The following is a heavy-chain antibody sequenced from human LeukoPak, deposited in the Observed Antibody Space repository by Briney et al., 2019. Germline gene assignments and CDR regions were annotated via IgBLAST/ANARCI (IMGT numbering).Heavy chain of an antibody. CDR3: AKDSSVYYYDSRNFDY. J-gene: IGHJ4*02. CDR2: IRYDGSNK. V-gene: IGHV3-30*02. CDR1: GFTFSSYG. Sequence: GGSLRLSCAASGFTFSSYGMHWVRQAPGKGLEWVAFIRYDGSNKYYADSVKGRFSISRDNSKNTLYLQMNSLRAEDTAVYYCAKDSSVYYYDSRNFDYWGQGTLVTVSS. D-gene: IGHD3-22*01.